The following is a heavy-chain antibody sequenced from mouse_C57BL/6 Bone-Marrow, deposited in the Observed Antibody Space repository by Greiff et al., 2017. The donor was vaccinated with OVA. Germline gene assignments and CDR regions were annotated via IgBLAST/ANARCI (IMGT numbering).Heavy chain of an antibody. D-gene: IGHD2-12*01. Sequence: VQLQQSGPELVKPGASVKISCKASGYSFTDYNMNWVKQSNGKSLEWIGVINPNYGTTSYNQKFQGKATVTVDQSSSTAYMQLNSLTSEDSAVYYWASGAYYNWCAYWGQGTLVTVSA. CDR1: GYSFTDYN. CDR3: ASGAYYNWCAY. V-gene: IGHV1-39*01. CDR2: INPNYGTT. J-gene: IGHJ3*01.